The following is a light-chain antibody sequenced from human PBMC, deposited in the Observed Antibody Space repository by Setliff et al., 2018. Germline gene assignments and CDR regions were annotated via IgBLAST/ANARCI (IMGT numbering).Light chain of an antibody. CDR3: CSYAGSSTL. Sequence: QSALTQPASVSGSPGQSITISCTGASSDVGGYNYVSWYQQHPGKAPKLMIYDVSKRPSGVSNRFSGSKSGNTASLTISGLQAEDEADYYCCSYAGSSTLFGGGTKGTVL. CDR1: SSDVGGYNY. CDR2: DVS. J-gene: IGLJ2*01. V-gene: IGLV2-23*02.